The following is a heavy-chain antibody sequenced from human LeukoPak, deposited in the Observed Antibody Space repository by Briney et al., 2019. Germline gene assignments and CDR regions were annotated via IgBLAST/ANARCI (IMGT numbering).Heavy chain of an antibody. CDR3: ARFGIRGCISNTKCYTSFFYYGMDV. Sequence: AGESLKISCKGSGYSLLDYWIGWVRQMPGKGPELMGLIFPHNSDIKYSPSFQGQVTISVDKSISSDYVQWGSLKASDTAMYYCARFGIRGCISNTKCYTSFFYYGMDVWGQGTTVTVSS. CDR1: GYSLLDYW. J-gene: IGHJ6*02. V-gene: IGHV5-51*01. CDR2: IFPHNSDI. D-gene: IGHD2-2*02.